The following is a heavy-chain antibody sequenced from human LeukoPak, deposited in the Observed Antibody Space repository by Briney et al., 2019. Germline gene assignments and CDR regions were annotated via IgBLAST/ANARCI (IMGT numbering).Heavy chain of an antibody. CDR3: AREIYDILTGYVDPYYFDY. CDR1: GGTFSSYA. Sequence: ASVKVSCKASGGTFSSYAISWVRQAPGQGLEWMGRIIPIFGIANYAQKFEGRVTITADKSTSIAYMELSSLRSEDTAVYYCAREIYDILTGYVDPYYFDYWGQGTLVTVSS. V-gene: IGHV1-69*04. D-gene: IGHD3-9*01. CDR2: IIPIFGIA. J-gene: IGHJ4*02.